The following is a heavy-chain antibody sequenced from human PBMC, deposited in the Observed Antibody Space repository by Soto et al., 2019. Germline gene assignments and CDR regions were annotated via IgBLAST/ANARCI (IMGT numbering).Heavy chain of an antibody. J-gene: IGHJ4*02. CDR3: ATGNYPSAPLDS. D-gene: IGHD3-10*01. Sequence: SVKVSWKASGGTFRSYSIMWVRQAPGQGLEWMGGFVPVFDEANYAQKFLGRVTITADESTGTAYMELRSLRSQDTAVYYCATGNYPSAPLDSWGQGTLVTVSS. CDR1: GGTFRSYS. CDR2: FVPVFDEA. V-gene: IGHV1-69*13.